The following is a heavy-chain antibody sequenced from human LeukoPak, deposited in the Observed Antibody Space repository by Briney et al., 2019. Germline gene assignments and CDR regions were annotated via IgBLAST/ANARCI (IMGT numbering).Heavy chain of an antibody. CDR3: ARLSDYYDSGGYYSKYFDL. D-gene: IGHD3-22*01. J-gene: IGHJ2*01. Sequence: ASVKVSCKASGYTFTGYYMHWVRQAPGQGLEWMGRNNPNSGGTNYAQKFQGRVTMTRDTSISTAYMELSRLRSDDTAVYYCARLSDYYDSGGYYSKYFDLWGRGTLVTVSS. CDR1: GYTFTGYY. V-gene: IGHV1-2*06. CDR2: NNPNSGGT.